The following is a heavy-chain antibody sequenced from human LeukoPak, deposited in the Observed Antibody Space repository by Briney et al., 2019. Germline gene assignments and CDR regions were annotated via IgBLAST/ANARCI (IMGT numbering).Heavy chain of an antibody. Sequence: ASVKVSCKASGGTFSSYAISWVRQAPGQGLEWMGGIIPIFSTANYAQNFQGRVTITADESTNTAYMEQSSLRSEDTAVYYCASPGITGTPLNYWGQGTLVTVSS. J-gene: IGHJ4*02. CDR3: ASPGITGTPLNY. CDR2: IIPIFSTA. V-gene: IGHV1-69*13. D-gene: IGHD1-7*01. CDR1: GGTFSSYA.